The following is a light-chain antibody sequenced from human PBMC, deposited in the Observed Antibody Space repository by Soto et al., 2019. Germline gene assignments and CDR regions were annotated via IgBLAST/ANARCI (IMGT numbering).Light chain of an antibody. Sequence: DIQMTQSPSTLYAPAGDRVTITCRASQSISSWLAWYQHKPGKAPKLLIYDASNLDSGVPSRFSGSGSGTEFSLTISNLQPDDCATYYCQQYENYWTFGQGTKVDIK. CDR2: DAS. V-gene: IGKV1-5*01. CDR1: QSISSW. J-gene: IGKJ1*01. CDR3: QQYENYWT.